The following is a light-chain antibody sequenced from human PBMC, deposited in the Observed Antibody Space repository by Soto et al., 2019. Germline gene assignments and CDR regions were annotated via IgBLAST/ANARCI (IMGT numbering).Light chain of an antibody. J-gene: IGLJ3*02. CDR2: DNT. CDR3: QSYDSSLRDWV. V-gene: IGLV1-40*01. Sequence: QSVLTQPPSVSGAPGQRVTISCTGSSSNIGAGYDVHWYQQLPGTAPKLLIFDNTNRPSGVPDRFSGSKSGTSASLAITGLRAEDEADYYCQSYDSSLRDWVFGGGTKLTVL. CDR1: SSNIGAGYD.